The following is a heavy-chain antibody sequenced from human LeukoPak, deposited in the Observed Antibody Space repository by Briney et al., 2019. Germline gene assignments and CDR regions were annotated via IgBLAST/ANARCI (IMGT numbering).Heavy chain of an antibody. J-gene: IGHJ3*02. CDR3: ARGHRSSGYYRGAAFDI. CDR1: GGSFSGYY. V-gene: IGHV4-34*01. CDR2: INHSGST. D-gene: IGHD3-22*01. Sequence: SETLSLTCAVYGGSFSGYYWSWIRQPPGKGLEWIGEINHSGSTNYNPSLKSRVTISVDTSKNQFSLKLSSVTAADTAVYYCARGHRSSGYYRGAAFDIWGQGTMVTVSS.